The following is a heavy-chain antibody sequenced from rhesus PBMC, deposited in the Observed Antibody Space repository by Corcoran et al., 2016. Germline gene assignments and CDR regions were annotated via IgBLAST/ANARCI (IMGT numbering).Heavy chain of an antibody. CDR2: ISGSGGST. J-gene: IGHJ6*01. V-gene: IGHV4-173*01. CDR3: ARAEYGLDS. CDR1: GGSISSNY. Sequence: QLQLQESGPGLVKPSETLSLTCAVSGGSISSNYWRWIRQPPGKGLVWIGRISGSGGSTDYKPSLRSRVTIATDTSKNQCSLKLTSVTAADTAVYYCARAEYGLDSWGQGVVVTVSS.